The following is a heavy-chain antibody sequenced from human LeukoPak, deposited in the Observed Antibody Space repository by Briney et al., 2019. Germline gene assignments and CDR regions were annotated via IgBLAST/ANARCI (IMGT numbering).Heavy chain of an antibody. CDR1: GFTFTNYA. D-gene: IGHD5/OR15-5a*01. Sequence: GGSLRLSCAASGFTFTNYAMSWVRQAPGKGLEWVSLIGGSGNNIYYAESVKGRFTISRDNSKNTLYLQMNSLRAEDTAVYYCTRGSTGTWYDYWGQGILVTVSS. CDR2: IGGSGNNI. J-gene: IGHJ4*02. V-gene: IGHV3-23*01. CDR3: TRGSTGTWYDY.